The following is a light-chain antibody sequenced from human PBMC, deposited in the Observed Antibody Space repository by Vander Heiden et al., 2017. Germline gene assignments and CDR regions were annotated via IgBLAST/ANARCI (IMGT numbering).Light chain of an antibody. CDR2: DAS. V-gene: IGKV1-39*01. CDR1: HFMSSY. CDR3: QQTYTVPVT. Sequence: DILMTQCPSSLSASVGDRVTISCRASHFMSSYLKWFQQKPGRAPKLLIYDASRLQAGVPSRFTGSGSGQDFSLTITSLQPEDFATYYCQQTYTVPVTFGGGTRVE. J-gene: IGKJ4*01.